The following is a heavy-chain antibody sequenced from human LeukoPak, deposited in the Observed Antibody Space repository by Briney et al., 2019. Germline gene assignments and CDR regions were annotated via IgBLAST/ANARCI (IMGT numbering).Heavy chain of an antibody. Sequence: SETLSLTCTVSGGSISSSSYYWGWIRQPPGKGLEWVGSIYYSGSTYYNPSLKSRVTISVDMSKNHFSLRLSSVTAADTAMYYCARGTLYSGWSYYFDYWGQGSQVTVSS. J-gene: IGHJ4*02. V-gene: IGHV4-39*07. CDR2: IYYSGST. CDR3: ARGTLYSGWSYYFDY. CDR1: GGSISSSSYY. D-gene: IGHD6-19*01.